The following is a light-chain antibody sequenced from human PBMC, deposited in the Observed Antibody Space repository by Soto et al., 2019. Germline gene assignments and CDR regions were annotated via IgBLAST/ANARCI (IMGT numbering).Light chain of an antibody. J-gene: IGKJ1*01. V-gene: IGKV3-20*01. CDR1: QSISSDY. Sequence: EVVLTQSPDTLSLSPGERATLSCRASQSISSDYLVWYQQKPGQAPRLLIYGASSRATGIPDRFSGSGSGTDFTLTISRLEPEDFAVYYCQQYGSSPPWTFGQGTKV. CDR2: GAS. CDR3: QQYGSSPPWT.